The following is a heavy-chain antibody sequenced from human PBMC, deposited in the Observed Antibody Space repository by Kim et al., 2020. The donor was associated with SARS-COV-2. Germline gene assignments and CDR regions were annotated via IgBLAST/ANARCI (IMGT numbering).Heavy chain of an antibody. Sequence: SVKVSCKASGGTFSSYAISWVRQAPGQGLEWMGGIIPIFGTANYAQKFQGRVTITADESTSTAYMELSSLRSEDTAVYYCARRKPLGYCSSTSCYAPDYYYYGMDVWGQGTTVTVSS. CDR1: GGTFSSYA. D-gene: IGHD2-2*01. CDR3: ARRKPLGYCSSTSCYAPDYYYYGMDV. J-gene: IGHJ6*02. V-gene: IGHV1-69*13. CDR2: IIPIFGTA.